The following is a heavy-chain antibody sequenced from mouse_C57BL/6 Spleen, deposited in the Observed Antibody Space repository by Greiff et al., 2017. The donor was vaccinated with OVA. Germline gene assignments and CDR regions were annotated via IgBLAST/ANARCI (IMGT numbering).Heavy chain of an antibody. J-gene: IGHJ2*01. Sequence: QVQLQQPGTELVKPGASVKLSCKASGYTFTSYWMHWVKQRPGQGLEWIGTINPSNGGTNYNEKFKSKATLTVDKSSSTAYMQLSSLTSEDSAVYYGARARRDGYYVDYFDYWGQGTTLTVAS. V-gene: IGHV1-53*01. D-gene: IGHD2-3*01. CDR3: ARARRDGYYVDYFDY. CDR2: INPSNGGT. CDR1: GYTFTSYW.